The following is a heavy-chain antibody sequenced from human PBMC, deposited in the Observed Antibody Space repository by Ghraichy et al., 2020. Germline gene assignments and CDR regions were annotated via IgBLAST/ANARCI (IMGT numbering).Heavy chain of an antibody. V-gene: IGHV3-7*04. Sequence: GGSLRLSCAASGFTFSSYWMNWARQSPGKGLEWVANIKQDGSEIYYVDSVKGRFTISRDNAKNSLYLQMSSLRAEDTAVYYCARSYGSGSYGAYWGQGTLVTVSS. CDR1: GFTFSSYW. CDR2: IKQDGSEI. CDR3: ARSYGSGSYGAY. J-gene: IGHJ4*02. D-gene: IGHD3-10*01.